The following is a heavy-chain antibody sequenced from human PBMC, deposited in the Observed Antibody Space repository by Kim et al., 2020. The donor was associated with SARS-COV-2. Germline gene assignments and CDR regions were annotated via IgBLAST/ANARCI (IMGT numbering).Heavy chain of an antibody. J-gene: IGHJ4*02. Sequence: SETLSLTCAVYGGSFSGYYWSWIRQPPGKGLDWIGEINHSGSTNYNPSLKSRVTISVDTSKNQFSLKLSSVTAADTAVYYCASSPDSSSFLGYWGQGTLVTVSS. CDR2: INHSGST. D-gene: IGHD6-6*01. V-gene: IGHV4-34*01. CDR3: ASSPDSSSFLGY. CDR1: GGSFSGYY.